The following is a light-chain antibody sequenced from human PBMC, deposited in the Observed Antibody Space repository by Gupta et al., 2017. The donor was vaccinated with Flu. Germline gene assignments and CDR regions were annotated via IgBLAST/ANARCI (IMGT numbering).Light chain of an antibody. V-gene: IGKV4-1*01. J-gene: IGKJ2*01. CDR3: QQEDSLPHT. CDR1: QSVVYTDNKNY. CDR2: WAS. Sequence: SLGERATISCKSSQSVVYTDNKNYLAWYRQKPGQPPQLLIYWASTRESGVPDRISASGSGTDFTLTISSLQAEDVAVYYCQQEDSLPHTFGQGTRLDIK.